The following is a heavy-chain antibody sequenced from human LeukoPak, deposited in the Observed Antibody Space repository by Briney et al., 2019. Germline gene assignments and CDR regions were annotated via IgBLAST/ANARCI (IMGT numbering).Heavy chain of an antibody. D-gene: IGHD3-22*01. J-gene: IGHJ5*02. CDR1: GCTFTSYG. V-gene: IGHV1-18*01. CDR2: ISAYNGNT. CDR3: ARVWMPGYYDSSGYYGDP. Sequence: GASVKVSCKASGCTFTSYGISWVRQAPGQGLEWMGWISAYNGNTNYAQKLQGRVTMTTDTSTSTAYMELRSLRSDDTAVYYCARVWMPGYYDSSGYYGDPWGQGTLVTVSS.